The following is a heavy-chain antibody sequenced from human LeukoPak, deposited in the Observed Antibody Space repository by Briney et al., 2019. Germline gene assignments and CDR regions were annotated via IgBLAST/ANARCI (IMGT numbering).Heavy chain of an antibody. D-gene: IGHD4-17*01. CDR3: ARDYGDYPSY. CDR2: ISGYNGNT. Sequence: GASVKVSCKASGYTFTGYYMHWVRLAPGQGLEWMGWISGYNGNTKYAQKFQGRVTMTTDTSTSTAYMELRSLRSDDTAVYYCARDYGDYPSYWGQGTLVTVSS. CDR1: GYTFTGYY. V-gene: IGHV1-18*04. J-gene: IGHJ4*02.